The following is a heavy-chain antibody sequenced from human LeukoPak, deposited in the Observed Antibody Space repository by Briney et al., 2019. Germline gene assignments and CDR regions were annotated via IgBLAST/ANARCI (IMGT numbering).Heavy chain of an antibody. J-gene: IGHJ5*02. CDR1: GGTFSSYA. CDR3: ARETPDNNWFDP. CDR2: IIPILGIA. V-gene: IGHV1-69*04. Sequence: ASVKVSCKASGGTFSSYAISWVRQAPGQGLEWMGRIIPILGIANYAQKFQGRVTITADKSTSTAYMELSSLRSEDTAAYYCARETPDNNWFDPWGQGTLVTVSS. D-gene: IGHD3-9*01.